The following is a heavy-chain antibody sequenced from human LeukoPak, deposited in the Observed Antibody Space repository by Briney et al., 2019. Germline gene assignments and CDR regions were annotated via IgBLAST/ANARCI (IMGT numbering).Heavy chain of an antibody. D-gene: IGHD3-10*01. CDR3: AKDPSVGSGYYYYYYMDV. Sequence: GGSLRLSCAASGFTFSSYEMNWVRQAPGKGLEWVSYISSSGSTIYYADSVKGRFTISRDNAKNSLYLQMNSLRAEDTAVYYCAKDPSVGSGYYYYYYMDVWGKGTTVTISS. J-gene: IGHJ6*03. CDR2: ISSSGSTI. V-gene: IGHV3-48*03. CDR1: GFTFSSYE.